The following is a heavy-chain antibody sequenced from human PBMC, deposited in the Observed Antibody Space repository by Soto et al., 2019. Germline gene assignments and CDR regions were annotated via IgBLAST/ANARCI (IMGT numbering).Heavy chain of an antibody. D-gene: IGHD3-22*01. CDR1: GFTFSSYA. Sequence: QSGGSLRLSCAASGFTFSSYAMSWVRQAPGKGLEWVSAISGSGGSTYYADSVKGRFTISRDNSKNTLYLQMNSLRAEDTAVYYCAKSLRITMIVVVLDAFDIWGQGTMVTVSS. CDR2: ISGSGGST. V-gene: IGHV3-23*01. CDR3: AKSLRITMIVVVLDAFDI. J-gene: IGHJ3*02.